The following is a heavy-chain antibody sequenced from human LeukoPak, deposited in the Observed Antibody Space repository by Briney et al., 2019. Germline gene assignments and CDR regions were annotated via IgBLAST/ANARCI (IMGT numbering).Heavy chain of an antibody. CDR1: GFTFSNCG. D-gene: IGHD6-13*01. J-gene: IGHJ4*02. V-gene: IGHV3-30*02. Sequence: GGSLRLSCAASGFTFSNCGMPWVRQAPGKGLEWVAFINHDGTKKDYADSVKGRLIISRDTSKNTLYLQMNSLRVEDTAVYYCVKDFHNSWTFDYWGQGTLVTVSS. CDR3: VKDFHNSWTFDY. CDR2: INHDGTKK.